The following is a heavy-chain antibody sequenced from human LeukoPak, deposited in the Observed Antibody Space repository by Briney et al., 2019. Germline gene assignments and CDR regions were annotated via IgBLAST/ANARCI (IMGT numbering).Heavy chain of an antibody. CDR2: VYHSGST. D-gene: IGHD1-26*01. CDR1: GCSISSDY. V-gene: IGHV4-38-2*01. J-gene: IGHJ4*02. CDR3: ARLSGAPVRHPIYHFDY. Sequence: SETLSLTCAVSGCSISSDYWGWIRQPPGKGLEWIGNVYHSGSTYKNPSLKSRVSISLDTSNNQFSLKLTSVTAADTAIYYCARLSGAPVRHPIYHFDYWGQGTLVTVSS.